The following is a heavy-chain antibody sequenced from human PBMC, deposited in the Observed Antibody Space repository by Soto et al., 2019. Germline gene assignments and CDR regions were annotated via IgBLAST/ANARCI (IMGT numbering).Heavy chain of an antibody. D-gene: IGHD5-12*01. CDR3: AKVEMATMEYSFDY. J-gene: IGHJ4*02. CDR2: IYSGGST. V-gene: IGHV3-53*04. CDR1: GFTVSSNY. Sequence: EVQLVESGGGLVQPGGSLRLSCAASGFTVSSNYMSWVRQAPGKGLEWVSVIYSGGSTYYADSVKGRFIISRHNSKNTLYLQMNSLRAEDTAVYYCAKVEMATMEYSFDYWGQGTLVTVSS.